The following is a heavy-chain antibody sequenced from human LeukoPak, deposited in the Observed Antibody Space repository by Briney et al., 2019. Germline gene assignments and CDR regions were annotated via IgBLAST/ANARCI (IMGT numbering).Heavy chain of an antibody. CDR1: GFTFSSYA. Sequence: PGGSLRLSCAASGFTFSSYAMSWVRQAPGKGLEWVSAISGSGGSTYYADSVKGRFTISRDNSKNTLYLQMHSLRAEDTAVYYCAKHLPQKYPPPTAFDYWGQGTLVTVSS. CDR3: AKHLPQKYPPPTAFDY. V-gene: IGHV3-23*01. J-gene: IGHJ4*02. D-gene: IGHD5-18*01. CDR2: ISGSGGST.